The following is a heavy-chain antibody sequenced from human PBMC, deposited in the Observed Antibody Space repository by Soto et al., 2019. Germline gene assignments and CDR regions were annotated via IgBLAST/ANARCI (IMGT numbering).Heavy chain of an antibody. D-gene: IGHD2-21*01. J-gene: IGHJ4*02. CDR1: GFTVSDYS. Sequence: GGSLRLSCTASGFTVSDYSVNWVRQAPGKGLEWISYISSAGDLILYADSVKGRFTIARDIAKNSLYLQMDSVRDEDSAVYYCATWAIAVGGEGFWGQGTLVTVSS. CDR2: ISSAGDLI. CDR3: ATWAIAVGGEGF. V-gene: IGHV3-48*02.